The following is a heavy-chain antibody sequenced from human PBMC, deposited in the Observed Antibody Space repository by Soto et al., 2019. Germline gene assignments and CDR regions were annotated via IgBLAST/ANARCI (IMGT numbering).Heavy chain of an antibody. CDR1: GFSFSNYA. Sequence: EVQLLKSGGGLVQPGGSLTLSCAASGFSFSNYAMSWVRQAPGKGLEWVSAISGSGGETYYADSVKGRFTMSRDNSKNTLYLQMNSLRAEDTAVYYCAKDAAGAASDYWCQGTLVTVSS. CDR3: AKDAAGAASDY. V-gene: IGHV3-23*01. CDR2: ISGSGGET. J-gene: IGHJ4*02. D-gene: IGHD2-15*01.